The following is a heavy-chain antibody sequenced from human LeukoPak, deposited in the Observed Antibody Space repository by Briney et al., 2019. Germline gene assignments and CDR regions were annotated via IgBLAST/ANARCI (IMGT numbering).Heavy chain of an antibody. Sequence: GASVKVSCKASGYTFTSYGISWVRQAPGQGLEWMGWINPNSGGTNYAQKFQGRVTMTRDTSISTAYMELSRLRSDDTAVYYCARGTGTTRGLHYWGQGTLVTVSS. D-gene: IGHD1-1*01. J-gene: IGHJ4*02. CDR1: GYTFTSYG. CDR3: ARGTGTTRGLHY. V-gene: IGHV1-2*02. CDR2: INPNSGGT.